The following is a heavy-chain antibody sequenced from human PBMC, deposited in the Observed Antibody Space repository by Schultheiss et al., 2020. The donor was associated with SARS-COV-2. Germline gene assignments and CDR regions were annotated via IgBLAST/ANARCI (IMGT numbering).Heavy chain of an antibody. D-gene: IGHD2-2*02. CDR2: INHSGST. J-gene: IGHJ6*03. V-gene: IGHV4-34*01. CDR3: ARDNVYCSSTSCYKRYYYYYYMDV. Sequence: SQTLSLTCAVYGGSFSGYYWSWIRQPPGKGLEWIGEINHSGSTNYNPSLKSRVTISVDTSKNQFSLKLSSVTAADTAVYYCARDNVYCSSTSCYKRYYYYYYMDVWGKGTTVTVSS. CDR1: GGSFSGYY.